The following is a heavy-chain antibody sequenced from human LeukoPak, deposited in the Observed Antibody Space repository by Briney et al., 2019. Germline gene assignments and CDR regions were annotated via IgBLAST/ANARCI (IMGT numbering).Heavy chain of an antibody. CDR3: ARDYCSSTSCYSYFDY. CDR2: IYYSGST. V-gene: IGHV4-59*01. CDR1: GGSISSYY. Sequence: SETLSLTCTVSGGSISSYYWSWIRQPPGKGLEWIGYIYYSGSTNYNPSLKSRVTISVDTSKNQFSLKLSSVTAADTAVYYCARDYCSSTSCYSYFDYWGQGTLVTVSS. D-gene: IGHD2-2*02. J-gene: IGHJ4*02.